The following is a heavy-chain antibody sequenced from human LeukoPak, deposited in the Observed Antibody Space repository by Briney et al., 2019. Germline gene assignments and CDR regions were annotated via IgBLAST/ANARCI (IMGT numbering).Heavy chain of an antibody. Sequence: SETLSLTCTVSGGSISSYYWSWIRQPLGKGLEWIGYIYYSGSTNYNPSLKSRVTISVDTSKNQFSLKLSSVTAADTAVYYCARDQAAAGFIDYWGQGTLVTVSS. CDR3: ARDQAAAGFIDY. V-gene: IGHV4-59*01. CDR2: IYYSGST. D-gene: IGHD6-13*01. CDR1: GGSISSYY. J-gene: IGHJ4*02.